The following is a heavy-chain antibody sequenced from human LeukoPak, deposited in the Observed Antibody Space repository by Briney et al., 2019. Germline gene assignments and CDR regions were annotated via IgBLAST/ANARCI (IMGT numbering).Heavy chain of an antibody. Sequence: GGTLSLSCAASGFTFSSYSMKWIRQAPGNGLAWTSSISSSSSYIYYADSVKGRFTISRDNAKNSLYLQMNSLRAEDTAVYYCARDRGGLRTDWGQPYWGQGTLVTVSS. CDR1: GFTFSSYS. CDR2: ISSSSSYI. J-gene: IGHJ4*02. CDR3: ARDRGGLRTDWGQPY. D-gene: IGHD3-16*01. V-gene: IGHV3-21*01.